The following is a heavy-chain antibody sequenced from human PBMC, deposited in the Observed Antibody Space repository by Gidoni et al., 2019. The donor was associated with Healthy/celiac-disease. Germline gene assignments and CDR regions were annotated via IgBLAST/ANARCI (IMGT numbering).Heavy chain of an antibody. CDR2: IYYSGST. CDR1: GGSISSSSYY. CDR3: ARHMGYSGYDLYYFDY. V-gene: IGHV4-39*01. J-gene: IGHJ4*02. D-gene: IGHD5-12*01. Sequence: QLQLQQSRPGLVKPSETLSLPCTVSGGSISSSSYYWGWIRQPPGKGLEWIGSIYYSGSTYYNPSLKSRVTISVDTSKNQFSLKLSSVTAADTAVYYCARHMGYSGYDLYYFDYWGQGTLVTVSS.